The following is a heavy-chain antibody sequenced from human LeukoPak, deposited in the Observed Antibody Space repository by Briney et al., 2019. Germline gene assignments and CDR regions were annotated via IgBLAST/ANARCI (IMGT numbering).Heavy chain of an antibody. CDR3: ARDTGYSSGWYGEAFDI. Sequence: MPSETLSLTCTVSGGSLSSYYWSWIRQPPGKGLEWIGYIYYSGSTNYNPSLKSRVTISVDTSKNQFSLKLSSVTAADTAVYYCARDTGYSSGWYGEAFDIWGQGTMVTVSS. CDR2: IYYSGST. V-gene: IGHV4-59*01. J-gene: IGHJ3*02. CDR1: GGSLSSYY. D-gene: IGHD6-19*01.